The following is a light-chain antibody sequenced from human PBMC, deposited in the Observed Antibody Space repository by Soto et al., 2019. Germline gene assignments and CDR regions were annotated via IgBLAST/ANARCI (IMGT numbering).Light chain of an antibody. J-gene: IGKJ1*01. CDR3: MPAVHTPWT. CDR1: QSLLQSNGYNY. V-gene: IGKV2-28*01. Sequence: DTVMTQSPLSLPVTPGEPASISCRSSQSLLQSNGYNYLDWYLQKPGQSPQLLIYLGSHRASGVPDRFSGSGSGTDFTLKISRVEAEDVGVYYCMPAVHTPWTFGQGTKVEIK. CDR2: LGS.